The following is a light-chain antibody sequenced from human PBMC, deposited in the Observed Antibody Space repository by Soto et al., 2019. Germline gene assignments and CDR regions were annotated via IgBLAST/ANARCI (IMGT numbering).Light chain of an antibody. J-gene: IGKJ4*01. CDR2: AAS. CDR1: QSVSSS. V-gene: IGKV3-15*01. CDR3: QQYNNWVT. Sequence: EIVMTQSPATLSVSPGERVTLSCRASQSVSSSLAWYQQKPGQAPRLLIYAASSRAPGVPARFSGSGSGTEFTLTISSLQSEDFAVYYCQQYNNWVTFGGGTQVAIK.